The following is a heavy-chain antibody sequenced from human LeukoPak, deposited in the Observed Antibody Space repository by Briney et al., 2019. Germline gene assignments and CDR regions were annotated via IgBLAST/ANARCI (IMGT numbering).Heavy chain of an antibody. D-gene: IGHD1-1*01. Sequence: GESLNISCKGSEYSFISYWIGWVRQMPGKGLEWMEIIYPGDSDTRYSPSFQGQVTISADKSISTDYLQWSSLKASDTAMYYCARLTLVQLERRRVGAFDIWGQGTMVTVSS. CDR1: EYSFISYW. CDR3: ARLTLVQLERRRVGAFDI. CDR2: IYPGDSDT. J-gene: IGHJ3*02. V-gene: IGHV5-51*01.